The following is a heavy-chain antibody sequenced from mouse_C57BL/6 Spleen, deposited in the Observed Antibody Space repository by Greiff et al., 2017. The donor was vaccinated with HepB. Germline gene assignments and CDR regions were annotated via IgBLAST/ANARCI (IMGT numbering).Heavy chain of an antibody. J-gene: IGHJ3*01. Sequence: VQLQQSGPELVKPGASVKISCKASGYTFTDYYMNWVKQSHGKSLEWIGDINPNNGGTSYNQKFKGKATLTVDKSSSTAYMELRSLTSEDSAVYYCARSFITTGPIAYWGQGTLVTVSA. D-gene: IGHD1-1*01. CDR3: ARSFITTGPIAY. V-gene: IGHV1-26*01. CDR1: GYTFTDYY. CDR2: INPNNGGT.